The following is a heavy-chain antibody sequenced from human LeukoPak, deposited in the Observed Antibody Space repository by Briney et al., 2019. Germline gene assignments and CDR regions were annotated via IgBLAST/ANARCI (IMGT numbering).Heavy chain of an antibody. D-gene: IGHD3-22*01. Sequence: PGGSLRLSCAASGLTFTNYWMSWVRQTPGKGLQWVATIKQDGSEKYYVDSVKGRFTISRDNAKNSLYLQMNSLRAEDTAVYYCARDLTRDLYYYDSSGYYWGQGTLVTVSS. CDR2: IKQDGSEK. J-gene: IGHJ4*02. CDR3: ARDLTRDLYYYDSSGYY. V-gene: IGHV3-7*01. CDR1: GLTFTNYW.